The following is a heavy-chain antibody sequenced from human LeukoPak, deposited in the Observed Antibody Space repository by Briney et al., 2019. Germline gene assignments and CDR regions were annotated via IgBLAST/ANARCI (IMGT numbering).Heavy chain of an antibody. J-gene: IGHJ3*02. CDR1: GFTFSSYG. CDR2: IRYDGSNK. CDR3: ANGHYYDSSGYYYDPSKNAFDI. V-gene: IGHV3-30*02. D-gene: IGHD3-22*01. Sequence: GGSLRLSCAASGFTFSSYGTHWVRQAPGKGLEWVAFIRYDGSNKYYADSVKGRFTISRDNSKNTLYLQMNSLRAEDTAVYYCANGHYYDSSGYYYDPSKNAFDIWGQGTMVTVSS.